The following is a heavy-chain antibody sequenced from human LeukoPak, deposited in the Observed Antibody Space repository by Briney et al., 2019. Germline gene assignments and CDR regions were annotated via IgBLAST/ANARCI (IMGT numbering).Heavy chain of an antibody. CDR2: ISYDGSNE. CDR3: ARDQELGIESHAFDI. CDR1: GFTFSSYG. J-gene: IGHJ3*02. Sequence: GRSLRLSCAASGFTFSSYGMHCVRQAPGKGLEWVAVISYDGSNEYYADSVKGRFTISRDNSKNTLYLQMNSLRAEDTAVYYCARDQELGIESHAFDIWGQGTMVTVSS. V-gene: IGHV3-30*03. D-gene: IGHD7-27*01.